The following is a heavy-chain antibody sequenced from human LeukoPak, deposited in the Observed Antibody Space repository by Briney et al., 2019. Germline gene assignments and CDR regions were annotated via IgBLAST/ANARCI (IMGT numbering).Heavy chain of an antibody. Sequence: SETLSLTCTVSGGSMSPYYWSWIRQTPGKGLEWIGYTFTSGGTNYNPSLKSRVTISVDTSKNQSSLKMTSVTGADTAVYYCARFGVDYDMDVWGQGTTVTVSS. D-gene: IGHD3-16*01. CDR1: GGSMSPYY. V-gene: IGHV4-4*09. CDR3: ARFGVDYDMDV. CDR2: TFTSGGT. J-gene: IGHJ6*02.